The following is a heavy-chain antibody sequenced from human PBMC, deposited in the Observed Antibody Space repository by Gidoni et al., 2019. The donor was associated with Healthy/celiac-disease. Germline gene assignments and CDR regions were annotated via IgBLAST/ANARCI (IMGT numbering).Heavy chain of an antibody. V-gene: IGHV3-23*01. CDR1: GFTFSSYA. J-gene: IGHJ4*02. Sequence: EVQLLESGGGLVQPGGSLRLSCAASGFTFSSYAMSWVRQAPGKGLEWVSAISGSGGSTYYADSVKGRFTISRDNSKNTLYLQMNSLRAEDTAVNYCAKNIAAAGPETAGYFDYWGQGTLVTVSS. D-gene: IGHD6-13*01. CDR2: ISGSGGST. CDR3: AKNIAAAGPETAGYFDY.